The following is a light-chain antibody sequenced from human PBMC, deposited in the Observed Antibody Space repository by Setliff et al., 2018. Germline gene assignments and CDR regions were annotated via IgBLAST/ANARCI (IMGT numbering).Light chain of an antibody. CDR1: SSDVGSYNL. V-gene: IGLV2-23*02. CDR2: DVN. CDR3: CSYAGSDTYVV. J-gene: IGLJ2*01. Sequence: QSALAQPASVSGSPGQSITISCTGTSSDVGSYNLVSWYRQHPGKAPKLMVYDVNKRPSGIPNRLSGSKSGNTASLTISRLRADDEATYYCCSYAGSDTYVVFGGGTKVTVL.